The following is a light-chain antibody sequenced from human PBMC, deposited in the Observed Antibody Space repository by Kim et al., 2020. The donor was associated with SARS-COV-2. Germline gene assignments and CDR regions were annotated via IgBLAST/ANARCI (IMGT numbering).Light chain of an antibody. CDR1: SLRSYY. J-gene: IGLJ1*01. Sequence: SSELTQDPAVSVALGQTVRIKCQGDSLRSYYASWYQQKPGQAPVLVIYGKNNRPSGIPDRFSGSSSGNTASLTITGAQAEDEAYYYCNSRDSSGNHYVFGTGTKVTVL. CDR3: NSRDSSGNHYV. CDR2: GKN. V-gene: IGLV3-19*01.